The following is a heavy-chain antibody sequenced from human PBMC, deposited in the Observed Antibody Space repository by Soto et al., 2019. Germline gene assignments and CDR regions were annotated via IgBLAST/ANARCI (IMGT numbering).Heavy chain of an antibody. CDR3: ARGRGYSYGPQQYYYYYYMDV. J-gene: IGHJ6*03. D-gene: IGHD5-18*01. CDR1: GGSISSYY. V-gene: IGHV4-59*01. Sequence: SETLSLTCTVSGGSISSYYWSWIRQPPGKGLEWIGYIYYSGSTNYNPSLKSRVTISVDTSKNQFALELSSVTAADTAVYYCARGRGYSYGPQQYYYYYYMDVWGKGTTVTVSS. CDR2: IYYSGST.